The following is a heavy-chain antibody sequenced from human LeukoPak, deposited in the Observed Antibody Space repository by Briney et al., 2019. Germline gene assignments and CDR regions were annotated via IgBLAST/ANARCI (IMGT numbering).Heavy chain of an antibody. CDR2: IIPIFGTA. V-gene: IGHV1-69*06. J-gene: IGHJ5*02. Sequence: SVKVSCKASGGTFSSYAISWVRQAPGQGLEWTGGIIPIFGTANYAQKFQGRVTITADKSTSTAYMELSSLRSEDTAVYYCASSITMVRGVINPNWFDPWGQGTLVTVSS. CDR1: GGTFSSYA. CDR3: ASSITMVRGVINPNWFDP. D-gene: IGHD3-10*01.